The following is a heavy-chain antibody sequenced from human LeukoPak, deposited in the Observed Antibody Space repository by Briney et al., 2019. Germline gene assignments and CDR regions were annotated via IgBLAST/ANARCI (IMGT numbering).Heavy chain of an antibody. J-gene: IGHJ4*02. CDR3: ATGVPAVRTLDY. Sequence: PSETLSLTRTVSGGPLSSSSYYGGWIRQPPGKGLEWIGSIYYSGSTYYNPSLKSRVTISVDTSKNQFSLKLSSVTAADTAVYYCATGVPAVRTLDYWGQGTLVTVSS. D-gene: IGHD2-2*01. CDR2: IYYSGST. CDR1: GGPLSSSSYY. V-gene: IGHV4-39*01.